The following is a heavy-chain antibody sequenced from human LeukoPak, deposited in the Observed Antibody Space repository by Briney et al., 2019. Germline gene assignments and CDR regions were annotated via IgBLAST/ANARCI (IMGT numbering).Heavy chain of an antibody. V-gene: IGHV3-23*01. CDR3: ARRAGAYSHPYDY. J-gene: IGHJ4*02. CDR2: ISGSGDRT. D-gene: IGHD4/OR15-4a*01. Sequence: GGSLRLSCAASGFTFNSYAMIWVGQAPGKGLEWFSTISGSGDRTYYAHPGKGRFTIPRDNSKNTLYLQMNSLRAEDRAVYYCARRAGAYSHPYDYWVQGTLVTVSS. CDR1: GFTFNSYA.